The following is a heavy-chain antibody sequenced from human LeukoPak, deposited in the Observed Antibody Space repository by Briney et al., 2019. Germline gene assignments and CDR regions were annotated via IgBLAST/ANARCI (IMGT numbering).Heavy chain of an antibody. CDR3: ARDLKLRFLEWLPSRYAFDI. D-gene: IGHD3-3*01. CDR1: GFTFSSYW. V-gene: IGHV3-7*01. Sequence: PGGSLRLSCAASGFTFSSYWMSWVRQAPGKGLEWVANIKQDGSEKYYEDSVKGRFTISRDNVKNSLYLQMNSLRAEDTAVYYCARDLKLRFLEWLPSRYAFDIWGQGTMVTVSS. CDR2: IKQDGSEK. J-gene: IGHJ3*02.